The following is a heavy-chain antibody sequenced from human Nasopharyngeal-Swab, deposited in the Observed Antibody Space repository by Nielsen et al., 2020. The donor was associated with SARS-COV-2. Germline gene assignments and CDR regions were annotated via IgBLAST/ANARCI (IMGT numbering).Heavy chain of an antibody. CDR2: ITHSGST. V-gene: IGHV4-34*01. J-gene: IGHJ6*03. Sequence: SETLSLTCAVYGGSFNNYYWNWIRLAPGKGLEWIGEITHSGSTNYNPSLKSRVTISVDTSKNQFSLKLSSVTAADTAVYYCARGRGRYCSGGSCYLDVWGKGTTVTVSS. D-gene: IGHD2-15*01. CDR3: ARGRGRYCSGGSCYLDV. CDR1: GGSFNNYY.